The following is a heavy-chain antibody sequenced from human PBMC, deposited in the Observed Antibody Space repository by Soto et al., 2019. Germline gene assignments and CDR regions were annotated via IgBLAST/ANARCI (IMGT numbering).Heavy chain of an antibody. Sequence: VGSLRLSCAASGFTSSSYAMSWVRQSPGKGLEWVSAISGSGGSTYYADSVKGRFTISRDNSKNTLYLQMNSLRAEDTAVYYCAKVGQLIRNRYAFDIWGPGTMITVSS. V-gene: IGHV3-23*01. CDR3: AKVGQLIRNRYAFDI. J-gene: IGHJ3*02. D-gene: IGHD5-18*01. CDR2: ISGSGGST. CDR1: GFTSSSYA.